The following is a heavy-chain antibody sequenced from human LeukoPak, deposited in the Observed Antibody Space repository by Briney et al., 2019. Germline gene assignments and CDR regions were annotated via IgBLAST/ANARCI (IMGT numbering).Heavy chain of an antibody. J-gene: IGHJ5*02. V-gene: IGHV4-39*07. D-gene: IGHD6-6*01. Sequence: SETLSLTCTVSGGSISTSSYYWGWIRQPPGKGLEWIGSFYYSGSTYYNPSLKSRVTISVDTSKNQFSLKLSSVTAADTAVYYCARARSARGWFDPWGQGTLVTVSS. CDR1: GGSISTSSYY. CDR3: ARARSARGWFDP. CDR2: FYYSGST.